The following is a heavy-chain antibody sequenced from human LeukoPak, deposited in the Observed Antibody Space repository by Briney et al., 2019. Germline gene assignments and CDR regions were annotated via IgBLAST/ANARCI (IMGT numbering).Heavy chain of an antibody. CDR2: ISGSGGTS. CDR1: GFTFSNYA. J-gene: IGHJ6*04. V-gene: IGHV3-23*01. D-gene: IGHD3-10*01. CDR3: AKSPYFYNSGRSVDV. Sequence: GGSLRLSCLPSGFTFSNYAMTWVRQAPGKGLEWVSSISGSGGTSYYADSVKGRFTISRDSAKNMLFLQMNRLRAEDTAVYYCAKSPYFYNSGRSVDVWGKGTTVTVSS.